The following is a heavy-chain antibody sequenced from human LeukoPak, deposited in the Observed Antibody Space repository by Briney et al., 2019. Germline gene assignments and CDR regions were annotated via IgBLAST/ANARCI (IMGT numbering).Heavy chain of an antibody. J-gene: IGHJ4*02. CDR2: ISSSSSTI. CDR3: ARDISPRTYYYDSSGYYPLDY. Sequence: GGSLRLSCAASGFTFSSYSMNWVRQAPGKGLEWVSYISSSSSTIYYADSVKGRFTISRDNAKNTLYLQMNSLRAEDTAVYYCARDISPRTYYYDSSGYYPLDYWGQGTLVTVSS. V-gene: IGHV3-48*04. D-gene: IGHD3-22*01. CDR1: GFTFSSYS.